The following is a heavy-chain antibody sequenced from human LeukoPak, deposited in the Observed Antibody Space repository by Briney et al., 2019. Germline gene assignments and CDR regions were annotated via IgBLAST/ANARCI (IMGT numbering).Heavy chain of an antibody. CDR2: ISSTSAYI. V-gene: IGHV3-21*01. D-gene: IGHD2-8*02. Sequence: PGGPLRPSCAGSGFALKGLSLTWVRKAPGKGLKWAPSISSTSAYIHYADSVKGRFTISRDNVDSVVYLEMNSLGAEDTATYYCARVAVSGPTGWFDSWGQGTLVIVSS. CDR1: GFALKGLS. CDR3: ARVAVSGPTGWFDS. J-gene: IGHJ5*01.